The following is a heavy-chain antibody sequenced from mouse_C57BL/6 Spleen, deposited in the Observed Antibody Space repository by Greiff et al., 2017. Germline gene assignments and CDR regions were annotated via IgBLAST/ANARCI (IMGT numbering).Heavy chain of an antibody. CDR1: GYSITSGYY. Sequence: EVKLLESGPGLVKPSQSLPLTCSVTGYSITSGYYWNWIRQFPGNKLEWMGYISYDGSNNYNPSLKNRISITRNTSKNQFFLKLNSVTTEDTATDCCAREGTGYWDYWGQGTTLTVSS. CDR3: AREGTGYWDY. CDR2: ISYDGSN. J-gene: IGHJ2*01. D-gene: IGHD3-3*01. V-gene: IGHV3-6*01.